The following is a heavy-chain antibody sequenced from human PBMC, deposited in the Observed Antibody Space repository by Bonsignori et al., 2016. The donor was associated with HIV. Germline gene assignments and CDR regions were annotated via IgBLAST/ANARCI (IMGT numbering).Heavy chain of an antibody. J-gene: IGHJ4*02. CDR2: IYWDDDK. V-gene: IGHV2-5*02. D-gene: IGHD3-3*01. Sequence: WIRQPPGKALEWLALIYWDDDKRYSPSLKSRLTITKDTSKNQVVLTMTNMDPVDTATYYCAREWSLKPFDYWGPGNPGHRLL. CDR3: AREWSLKPFDY.